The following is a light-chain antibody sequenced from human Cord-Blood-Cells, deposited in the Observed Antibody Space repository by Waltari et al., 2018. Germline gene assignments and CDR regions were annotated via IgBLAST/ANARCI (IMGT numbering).Light chain of an antibody. J-gene: IGLJ1*01. CDR1: SSNIGRNY. CDR2: RNN. Sequence: QSVLTQPPSASGTPGQRVTISCSGSSSNIGRNYVYWYQQPPGTAPKLLIYRNNQRPSGVPDRFSGSKSGTSASLAISGLRSEDEADYYCAAWDDSLSAVFGTGTKVTVL. CDR3: AAWDDSLSAV. V-gene: IGLV1-47*01.